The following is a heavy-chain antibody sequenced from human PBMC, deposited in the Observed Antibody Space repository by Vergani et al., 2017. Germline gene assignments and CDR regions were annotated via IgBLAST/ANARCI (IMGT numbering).Heavy chain of an antibody. V-gene: IGHV1-58*02. CDR3: AADQGGRAYCGGDCYSN. Sequence: QLVQSGAEVKKPGASMKVSCKASGYTFTGYYIHWVRQARGQRLEWIGWIVVGSGNTNYAQQFQERVTISRDMSTGTVYMELSSLRSEDSAVYYCAADQGGRAYCGGDCYSNWGQGTLVTVSS. CDR1: GYTFTGYY. J-gene: IGHJ4*02. CDR2: IVVGSGNT. D-gene: IGHD2-21*02.